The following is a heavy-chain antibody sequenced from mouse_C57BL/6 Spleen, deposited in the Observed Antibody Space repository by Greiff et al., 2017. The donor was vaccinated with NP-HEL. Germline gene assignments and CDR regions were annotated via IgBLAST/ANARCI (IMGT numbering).Heavy chain of an antibody. V-gene: IGHV14-3*01. CDR1: GFNIKNTY. CDR3: APGSSGYDAMDY. Sequence: EVQLQQSVAELVRPGASVKLSCTASGFNIKNTYMPWVKQRPEQGLEWIGRIDPANGNTKYAPKFQGKATITADTSSNTAYLQLSSLTSEDTAIYYCAPGSSGYDAMDYWGQGTSVTVSS. J-gene: IGHJ4*01. D-gene: IGHD3-2*02. CDR2: IDPANGNT.